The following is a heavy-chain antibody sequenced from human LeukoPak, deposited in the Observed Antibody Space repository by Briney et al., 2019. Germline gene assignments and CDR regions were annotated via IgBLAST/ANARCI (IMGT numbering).Heavy chain of an antibody. V-gene: IGHV4-38-2*01. Sequence: PSETLSLTRAVSGYSISSGYYWGWLRRPPGKGLEWIGSIYHSGNTYYNPSLTSRVTISLGTSKNQFSLKLSSVTATDTAVYYCARLKDSSGYYPNYFDYWGQGTLVTVSS. CDR3: ARLKDSSGYYPNYFDY. CDR1: GYSISSGYY. J-gene: IGHJ4*02. CDR2: IYHSGNT. D-gene: IGHD3-22*01.